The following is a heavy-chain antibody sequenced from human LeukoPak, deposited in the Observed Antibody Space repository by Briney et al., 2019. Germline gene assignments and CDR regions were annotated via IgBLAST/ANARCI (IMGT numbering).Heavy chain of an antibody. CDR1: GGSISSGGYY. J-gene: IGHJ3*02. D-gene: IGHD2-8*01. Sequence: SQTLSLTCTVSGGSISSGGYYWSWIRQHPGKGLEWIGYIYYSGSTYYNPSLKSRVTISVDTSKNQFSLKLSSVTAADTAVYYCARGVKLVYAADHDAFDIWGQGTMVTVSS. CDR2: IYYSGST. V-gene: IGHV4-31*03. CDR3: ARGVKLVYAADHDAFDI.